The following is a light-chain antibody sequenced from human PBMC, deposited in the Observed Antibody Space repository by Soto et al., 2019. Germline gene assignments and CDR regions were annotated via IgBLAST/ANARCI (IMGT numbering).Light chain of an antibody. J-gene: IGLJ3*02. CDR1: SSDIGNYKF. CDR3: CSYAGSSTMV. CDR2: EGA. V-gene: IGLV2-23*01. Sequence: QSALTQPASVSGSPGQSITISCTGTSSDIGNYKFVSWYQQHPGKAPKLIIYEGAKRPSGVSNHFAGSKSGNTASLTISGLQAEDEADYYCCSYAGSSTMVFGGGTKVTVL.